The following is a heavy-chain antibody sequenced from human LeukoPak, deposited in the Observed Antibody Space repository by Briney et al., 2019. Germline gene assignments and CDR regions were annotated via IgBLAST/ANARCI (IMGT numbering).Heavy chain of an antibody. CDR1: GFTFSSYA. V-gene: IGHV3-43*02. CDR3: AKDSHYYYDSSGIDY. Sequence: GGSLRLSCAASGFTFSSYAMSWVRQAPGKGLEWVSAISGDGGSTYYADSVKGRFTISRDNSKNSLYLQMNSLRTEDTALYYCAKDSHYYYDSSGIDYWGQGTLVTVSS. D-gene: IGHD3-22*01. CDR2: ISGDGGST. J-gene: IGHJ4*02.